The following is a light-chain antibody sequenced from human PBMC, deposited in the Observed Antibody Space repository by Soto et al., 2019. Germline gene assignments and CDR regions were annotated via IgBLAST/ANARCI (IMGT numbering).Light chain of an antibody. CDR1: QSVGTY. CDR3: QQRSIWPPA. J-gene: IGKJ4*01. V-gene: IGKV3-11*01. Sequence: EIVMTQSPATLSLSPGERATLSCRASQSVGTYLAWYQQKPGQAPRLLIYDSSKRATDIPTRFSGSGSGTDFTLTISSLETEDFVVYYCQQRSIWPPAFGGGTKVEIK. CDR2: DSS.